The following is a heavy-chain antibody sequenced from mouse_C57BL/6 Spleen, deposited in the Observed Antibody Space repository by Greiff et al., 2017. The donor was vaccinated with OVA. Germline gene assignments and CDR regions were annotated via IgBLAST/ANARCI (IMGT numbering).Heavy chain of an antibody. D-gene: IGHD1-1*01. V-gene: IGHV1-74*01. Sequence: VQLQQPGAELVKPGASVKVSCKASGYTFTSYWMHWVKQRPGQGLEWIGRIYPSDSDTNYNQKFKGKATLTVDKSSSTAYMQLSSLTSEDSAVYYCAICGPVVGWYFDVWGTGTTVTVSS. CDR3: AICGPVVGWYFDV. CDR1: GYTFTSYW. J-gene: IGHJ1*03. CDR2: IYPSDSDT.